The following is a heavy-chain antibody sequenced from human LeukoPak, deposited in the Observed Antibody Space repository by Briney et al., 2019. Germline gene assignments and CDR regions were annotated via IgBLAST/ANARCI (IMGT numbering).Heavy chain of an antibody. CDR1: GGSIISYY. Sequence: SETLSLTCTVSGGSIISYYWSWVRQPPGKGLEWIGNIYYSGSTNYNPSLTSRVTMSVDTSKNQFSLKLSSVTAADTAVYYCARSSEGRYYYDSSGYSYYYYYMDVWGKGTTVTISS. CDR2: IYYSGST. J-gene: IGHJ6*03. D-gene: IGHD3-22*01. V-gene: IGHV4-59*01. CDR3: ARSSEGRYYYDSSGYSYYYYYMDV.